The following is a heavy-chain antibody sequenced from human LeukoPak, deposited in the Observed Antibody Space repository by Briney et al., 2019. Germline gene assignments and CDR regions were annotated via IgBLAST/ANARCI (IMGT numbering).Heavy chain of an antibody. D-gene: IGHD3-10*01. V-gene: IGHV3-64D*06. J-gene: IGHJ4*02. CDR3: VEGYFGSGSYYGLFDY. Sequence: GRSLRLSCSASGFTFSSYAMHWVRQAPGKGLEYVSAISSNGGSTDYADSVKGRFTISRDNSKKTLYLQMSSLRTEDTAVYYCVEGYFGSGSYYGLFDYWGQGTLVTVSS. CDR2: ISSNGGST. CDR1: GFTFSSYA.